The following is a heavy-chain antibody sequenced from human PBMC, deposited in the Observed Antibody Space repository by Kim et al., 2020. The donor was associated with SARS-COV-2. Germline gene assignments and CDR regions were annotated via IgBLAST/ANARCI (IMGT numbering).Heavy chain of an antibody. V-gene: IGHV4-39*01. J-gene: IGHJ4*02. D-gene: IGHD6-13*01. CDR2: IYYSGST. Sequence: SETLSLTCTVSGGSISSRSYYWGWIRQSPGKGLEWIGSIYYSGSTYYNSSLKSRVTISVDTSKNQFSLKLSSVTAADTAVYYCARLYGAAAAGTFFDYWGQGTLGTVSS. CDR3: ARLYGAAAAGTFFDY. CDR1: GGSISSRSYY.